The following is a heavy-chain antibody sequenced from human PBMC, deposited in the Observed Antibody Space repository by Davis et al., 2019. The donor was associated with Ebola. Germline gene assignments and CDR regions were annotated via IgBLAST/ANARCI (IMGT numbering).Heavy chain of an antibody. D-gene: IGHD5-12*01. CDR1: GDSVSSESVA. Sequence: PSETLSLTCAISGDSVSSESVAWNWIRQSPSRGLEWLGRTYYGSKWYNDYALSVKSRLTINPDTSKNQFSLQLNSVTPEDTAVYYCARGWLRGCFDLWGQGTLVTVSS. CDR2: TYYGSKWYN. V-gene: IGHV6-1*01. CDR3: ARGWLRGCFDL. J-gene: IGHJ4*02.